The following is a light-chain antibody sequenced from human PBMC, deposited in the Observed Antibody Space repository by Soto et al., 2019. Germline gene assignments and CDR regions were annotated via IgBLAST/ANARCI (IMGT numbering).Light chain of an antibody. V-gene: IGLV2-8*01. Sequence: QSALTQPPSASGSPGQSVTISCTGTSSDVGGSNYVSWYQLHPGKAPKLMIYEVSRRPSGVPDRFSGSKSGNTASLTVSGPQAEDEADYYCSSYAGSNNFVVFGGGTKLTVL. CDR3: SSYAGSNNFVV. CDR2: EVS. J-gene: IGLJ2*01. CDR1: SSDVGGSNY.